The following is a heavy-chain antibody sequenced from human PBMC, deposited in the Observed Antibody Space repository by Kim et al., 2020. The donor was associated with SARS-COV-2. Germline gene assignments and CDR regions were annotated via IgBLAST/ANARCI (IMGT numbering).Heavy chain of an antibody. CDR3: ARGGVRYCSGGSCHFDY. D-gene: IGHD2-15*01. CDR2: IYHSGNT. Sequence: SETLSLTCSVSAYSINNGYYWGWIRQPPGKGLEWIGSIYHSGNTYCNPSLKSRVTISVDTSKNQFSLKLSSVTAADTAVYYCARGGVRYCSGGSCHFDY. J-gene: IGHJ4*01. CDR1: AYSINNGYY. V-gene: IGHV4-38-2*02.